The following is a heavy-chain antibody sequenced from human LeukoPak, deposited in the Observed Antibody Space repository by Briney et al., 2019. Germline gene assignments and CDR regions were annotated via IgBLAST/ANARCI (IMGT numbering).Heavy chain of an antibody. CDR3: AKVKWTHDAFDI. V-gene: IGHV3-23*01. J-gene: IGHJ3*02. D-gene: IGHD1-26*01. CDR1: GFTFSSYA. CDR2: ISGSGGST. Sequence: GGSLRLSCAASGFTFSSYAISWVRQAPGKGLEWVSAISGSGGSTYYADSVKGRFTISRDNSKNTLYLQMNSLRAEVTAVYYCAKVKWTHDAFDIWGQGTMVTVSS.